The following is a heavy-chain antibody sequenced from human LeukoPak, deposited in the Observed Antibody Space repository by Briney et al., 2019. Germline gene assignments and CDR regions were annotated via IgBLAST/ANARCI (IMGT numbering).Heavy chain of an antibody. J-gene: IGHJ3*02. Sequence: SETLSLTCTVSGGSISSYYWSWIRQPPAKGLEWIGYIYYSGSTNYNPSLKSRVTISVDTSKNQFSLKLSSVTAADTAVYYCARLGYDILTGYYKGAFDIWGQGTMVTVSS. V-gene: IGHV4-59*01. CDR1: GGSISSYY. D-gene: IGHD3-9*01. CDR3: ARLGYDILTGYYKGAFDI. CDR2: IYYSGST.